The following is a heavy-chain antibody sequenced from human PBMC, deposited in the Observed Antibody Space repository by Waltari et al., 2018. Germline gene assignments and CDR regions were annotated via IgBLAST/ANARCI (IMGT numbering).Heavy chain of an antibody. Sequence: QVQLQESGPGLVKPSATLSLTCTVSGGSISSSYWRWIQQPPGKGLEWIGYIYYSGSTNYNPSLKSRVTISVDTSRNQFSLKLSSVTAADTAVYYCARRNWGFDYWGQGTLVTVSS. CDR3: ARRNWGFDY. J-gene: IGHJ4*02. CDR2: IYYSGST. CDR1: GGSISSSY. V-gene: IGHV4-59*01. D-gene: IGHD7-27*01.